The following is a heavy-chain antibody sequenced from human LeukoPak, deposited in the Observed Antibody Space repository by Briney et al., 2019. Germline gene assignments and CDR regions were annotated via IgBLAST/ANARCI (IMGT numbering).Heavy chain of an antibody. CDR1: GYSFIIYG. Sequence: GASVKVSCKASGYSFIIYGISWVRQAPGQGLEWMGWISPYNGNSKYTDKVQGRVTMTTDTSTSTAYMELRSLRSDDTAVYYCARGPAVVNWFDPWGQGSLVTVSS. V-gene: IGHV1-18*01. J-gene: IGHJ5*02. CDR2: ISPYNGNS. D-gene: IGHD3-22*01. CDR3: ARGPAVVNWFDP.